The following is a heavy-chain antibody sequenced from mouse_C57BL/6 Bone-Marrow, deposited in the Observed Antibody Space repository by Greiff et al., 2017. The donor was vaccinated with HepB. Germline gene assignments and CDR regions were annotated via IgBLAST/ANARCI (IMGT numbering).Heavy chain of an antibody. Sequence: EVQLVESGAELVRPGASVKLSCTASGFNIKDDYMHWVKQRPEQGLEWIGWIDPENGDTEYASKFQGKATITADTSSNTAYLQLSSLTSEDTAVYYCTIGYYYAMDYWGQGTSVTVSS. V-gene: IGHV14-4*01. CDR3: TIGYYYAMDY. CDR1: GFNIKDDY. J-gene: IGHJ4*01. CDR2: IDPENGDT.